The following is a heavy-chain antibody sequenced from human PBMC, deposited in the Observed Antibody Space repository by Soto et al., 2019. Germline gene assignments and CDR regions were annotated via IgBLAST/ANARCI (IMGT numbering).Heavy chain of an antibody. CDR3: ARGSDIVATINGLWSYYFDY. CDR1: GFTFDDYG. Sequence: PGGSLRLSCAASGFTFDDYGMSWVRQAPGKGLEWVSGINWNGGSTGYADSVKGRFTISRDNAKNSLYLQMNSLRAEDTALYYCARGSDIVATINGLWSYYFDYWGQGTLVTVSS. V-gene: IGHV3-20*04. D-gene: IGHD5-12*01. CDR2: INWNGGST. J-gene: IGHJ4*02.